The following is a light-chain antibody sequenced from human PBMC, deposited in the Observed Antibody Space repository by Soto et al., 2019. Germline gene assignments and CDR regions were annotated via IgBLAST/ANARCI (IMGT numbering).Light chain of an antibody. Sequence: DIQMTQSPSSLSAFIGDRVTITCRTSHNISSHLNCYHQKPGKAPNLLIYAASTLQSGVPSGLSGSGSGTDFTLTITSLQPDDFATSYCQQSFSIPYTFGQGTKLQIK. V-gene: IGKV1-39*01. J-gene: IGKJ2*01. CDR3: QQSFSIPYT. CDR1: HNISSH. CDR2: AAS.